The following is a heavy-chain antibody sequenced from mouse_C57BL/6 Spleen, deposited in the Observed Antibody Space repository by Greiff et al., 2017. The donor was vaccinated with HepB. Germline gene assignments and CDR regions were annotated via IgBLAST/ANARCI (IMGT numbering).Heavy chain of an antibody. CDR2: IYPGSGST. CDR1: GYTFTSYW. Sequence: QVHVKQPGAELVKPGASVKMSCKASGYTFTSYWITWVKQRPGQGLEWIGDIYPGSGSTNYNEKFKSKATLTVDTSSSTAYMQLSSLTSEDSAVYYCARSGYDYPYYAMDYWGQGTSVTVSS. V-gene: IGHV1-55*01. J-gene: IGHJ4*01. CDR3: ARSGYDYPYYAMDY. D-gene: IGHD2-4*01.